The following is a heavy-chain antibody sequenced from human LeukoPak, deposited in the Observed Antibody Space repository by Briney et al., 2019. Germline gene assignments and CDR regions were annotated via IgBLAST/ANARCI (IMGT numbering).Heavy chain of an antibody. V-gene: IGHV4-39*07. J-gene: IGHJ4*02. D-gene: IGHD6-13*01. CDR1: GGSISSSSYY. Sequence: PSETLSLTCTVSGGSISSSSYYWGWIRQPPGKGLEWIGSIYYSGSTYYNPSLKSRVTISVDKSKNQFSLKLSSVTTADTAVYYCARVSRKLVCLDYWGQGTLVTVSS. CDR2: IYYSGST. CDR3: ARVSRKLVCLDY.